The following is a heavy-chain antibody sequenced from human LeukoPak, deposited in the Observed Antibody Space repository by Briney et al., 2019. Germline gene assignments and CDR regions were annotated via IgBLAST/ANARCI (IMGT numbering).Heavy chain of an antibody. CDR2: ISGSSSYT. J-gene: IGHJ4*02. V-gene: IGHV3-21*01. CDR1: GFTFDDYG. D-gene: IGHD3-22*01. Sequence: PGGSLRLSCAASGFTFDDYGMNWVRQAPGKGLEWVSSISGSSSYTYYADSVRGRFTISRDNAENSLFLQMNSLRAEDTAVYYCARDYPLDYYDSSGSLDYWGQGTLVTVSS. CDR3: ARDYPLDYYDSSGSLDY.